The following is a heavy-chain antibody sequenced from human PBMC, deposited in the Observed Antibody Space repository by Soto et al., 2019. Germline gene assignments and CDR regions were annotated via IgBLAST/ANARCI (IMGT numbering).Heavy chain of an antibody. CDR2: ISGSGGST. Sequence: GSLRLSCAASGFTFSSYAMSWVRQAPGKGLEWVSAISGSGGSTYYADSVKGRFTISRDNSKNTLYLQMNSLRAEDTAVYYCAKDYDNYCSSTSCYWSYFDYWGQGTLVTVSS. D-gene: IGHD2-2*01. CDR1: GFTFSSYA. V-gene: IGHV3-23*01. CDR3: AKDYDNYCSSTSCYWSYFDY. J-gene: IGHJ4*02.